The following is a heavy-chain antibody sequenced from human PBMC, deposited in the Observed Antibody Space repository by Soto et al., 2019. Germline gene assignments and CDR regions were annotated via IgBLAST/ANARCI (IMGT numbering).Heavy chain of an antibody. D-gene: IGHD3-10*01. Sequence: SETLSLTCTVSGGSISSYYWSWIRQPPGKGLEWIWYIYYSGSTNYNPSLKSRVTISVDTSKNQFSLKLSSVTAADTDVSYCARALGSGSSSVYYYGMDVWGQGTTVTVSS. CDR1: GGSISSYY. CDR3: ARALGSGSSSVYYYGMDV. CDR2: IYYSGST. J-gene: IGHJ6*02. V-gene: IGHV4-59*01.